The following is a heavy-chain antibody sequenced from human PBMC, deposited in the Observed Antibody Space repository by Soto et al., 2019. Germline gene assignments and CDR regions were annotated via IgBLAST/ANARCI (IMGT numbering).Heavy chain of an antibody. Sequence: GGSLRLSCAASGFTFSSYWMSWVRQAPGKGLEWVANIKQDGSEKYYVDSVKGRFTISRDNAKNSLYLQMNSLRAEDTAVYYCAREGTYYYGSGTEMAYYYMDVWGKGTTVTVSS. J-gene: IGHJ6*03. CDR2: IKQDGSEK. CDR1: GFTFSSYW. CDR3: AREGTYYYGSGTEMAYYYMDV. D-gene: IGHD3-10*01. V-gene: IGHV3-7*01.